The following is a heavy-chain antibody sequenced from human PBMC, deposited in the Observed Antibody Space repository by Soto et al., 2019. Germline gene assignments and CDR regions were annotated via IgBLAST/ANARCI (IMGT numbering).Heavy chain of an antibody. CDR1: GFSLSSPAVG. J-gene: IGHJ4*02. D-gene: IGHD6-19*01. CDR2: IYWNDDN. CDR3: AHGSGWLSDY. Sequence: QITLKESGPTLVKPTQTLTLTCTFSGFSLSSPAVGVNWIRQPPGKALEWLALIYWNDDNHYSPSLKSRLTVTKDTSKTQVVLTMPNMYPADTATYYCAHGSGWLSDYWGQGTLVTVSS. V-gene: IGHV2-5*01.